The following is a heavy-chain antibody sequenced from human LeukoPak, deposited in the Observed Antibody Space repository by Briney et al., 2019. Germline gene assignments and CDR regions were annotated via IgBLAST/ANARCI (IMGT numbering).Heavy chain of an antibody. CDR2: IRTTAEGAKYA. Sequence: PGGSLRLSCATSGFSFTDYPMNWVRQAPGKGLEWISNIRTTAEGAKYAYYADSVKGRVTISRDDGKNTLYLHMNSLRDDDTAVYYCAKGKRYAFDYWGQGILVTVSS. CDR1: GFSFTDYP. CDR3: AKGKRYAFDY. V-gene: IGHV3-48*02. J-gene: IGHJ4*02. D-gene: IGHD3-9*01.